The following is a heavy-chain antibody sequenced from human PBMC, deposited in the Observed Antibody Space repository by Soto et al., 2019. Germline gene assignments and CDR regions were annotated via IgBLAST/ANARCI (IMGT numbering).Heavy chain of an antibody. CDR3: ARGPNYYYYMDV. J-gene: IGHJ6*03. CDR1: GGTFSSYT. Sequence: SVKVSCKASGGTFSSYTISWVRQAPGQGLEWMGRIIPILGIANYAQKFQGRVTITADKSTSTAYMELSSLRSEDTAVYYCARGPNYYYYMDVWGKGTTVTVPS. CDR2: IIPILGIA. V-gene: IGHV1-69*02.